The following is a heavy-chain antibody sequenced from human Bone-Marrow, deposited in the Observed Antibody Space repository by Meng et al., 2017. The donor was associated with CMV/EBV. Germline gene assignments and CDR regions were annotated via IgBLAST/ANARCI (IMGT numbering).Heavy chain of an antibody. Sequence: SFRGYYCDWMRQPPRTGLEGIGESDKSRSTNYNPSLKSRVTISVDTSKNQFSLKLSSVTAADTAVYYCARHRLLWFGELFGGYNWFDPWGQGTLVTVSS. CDR2: SDKSRST. V-gene: IGHV4-34*01. CDR1: SFRGYY. CDR3: ARHRLLWFGELFGGYNWFDP. J-gene: IGHJ5*02. D-gene: IGHD3-10*01.